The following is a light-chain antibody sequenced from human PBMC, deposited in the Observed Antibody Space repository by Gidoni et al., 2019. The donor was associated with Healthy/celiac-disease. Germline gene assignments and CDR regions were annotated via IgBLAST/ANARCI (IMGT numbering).Light chain of an antibody. Sequence: ELVLTPSPPTLSLSPGERATLSCRASQSVSSYLAWYQQKPGQAPRLLIYDASNRATGIPARFSGSGSGTDFTLTISSLEPEDFAVYYCQQRSNWPPDLTFGGGTKVEIK. CDR3: QQRSNWPPDLT. J-gene: IGKJ4*01. CDR2: DAS. CDR1: QSVSSY. V-gene: IGKV3-11*01.